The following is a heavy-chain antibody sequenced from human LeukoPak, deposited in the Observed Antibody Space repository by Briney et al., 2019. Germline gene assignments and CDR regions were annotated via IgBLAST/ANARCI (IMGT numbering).Heavy chain of an antibody. V-gene: IGHV3-66*01. J-gene: IGHJ4*02. CDR3: ARDSGGNYGLDY. CDR1: GFTVSSNY. CDR2: IYSGGST. D-gene: IGHD1-26*01. Sequence: PEGSLRLSCAASGFTVSSNYMSWVRQAPGKGLEWVSVIYSGGSTYYADSVKGRFTTSRDNSKNTLYLQMNSLRAEDTAVYYCARDSGGNYGLDYWGQGTLVTVSS.